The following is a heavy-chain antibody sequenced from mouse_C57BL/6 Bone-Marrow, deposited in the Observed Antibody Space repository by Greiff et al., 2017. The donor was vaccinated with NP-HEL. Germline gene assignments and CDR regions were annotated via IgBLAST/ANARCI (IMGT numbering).Heavy chain of an antibody. CDR3: ATPYFDY. J-gene: IGHJ2*01. V-gene: IGHV5-17*01. CDR1: GFTFSDYG. Sequence: EVKLVESGGGLVKPGGSLKLSCAASGFTFSDYGMHWVRQAPEKGLEWVAYISSGSSTIYYADTVKGRFTISRDNAKNTLFLQMTSLGYEDTAMYYCATPYFDYWGRGTTLTVSS. CDR2: ISSGSSTI.